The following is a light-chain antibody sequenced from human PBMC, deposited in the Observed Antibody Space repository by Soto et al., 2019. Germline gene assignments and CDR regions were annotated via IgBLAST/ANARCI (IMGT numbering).Light chain of an antibody. V-gene: IGKV1-27*01. J-gene: IGKJ4*01. CDR3: QPDTSVPA. CDR1: QGISTY. CDR2: AAS. Sequence: DIPMTQSPSSLSESVGDRVTITCRASQGISTYLAWYQQIPGKVPKLLISAASTLQSGVPSRFSGSGSGTDFTLSISSLEPEDVENYYCQPDTSVPAFGGGTKVDIQ.